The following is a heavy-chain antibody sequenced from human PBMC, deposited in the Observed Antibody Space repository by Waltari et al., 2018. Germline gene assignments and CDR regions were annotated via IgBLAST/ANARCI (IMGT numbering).Heavy chain of an antibody. D-gene: IGHD2-2*01. V-gene: IGHV4-34*01. CDR3: ARGPQYQLLGYYYMDV. CDR1: GGSFSGYY. J-gene: IGHJ6*03. Sequence: QVQLQQWGAGLLKPSETLSLTCAVYGGSFSGYYWSWIRQPPGKGLEWIGGINHSGSTNYNPSLKSRVTISVDTSKNQFSLKLSSVTAADTAVYYCARGPQYQLLGYYYMDVWGKGTTVTISS. CDR2: INHSGST.